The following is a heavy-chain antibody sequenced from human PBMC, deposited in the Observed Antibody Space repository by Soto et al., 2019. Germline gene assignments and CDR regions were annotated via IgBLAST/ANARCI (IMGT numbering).Heavy chain of an antibody. CDR3: ARHASGGAVAGHFDY. CDR1: GGSISSSSYY. D-gene: IGHD6-19*01. CDR2: IYYSGST. J-gene: IGHJ4*02. Sequence: QLQLQESGPGLVKPSETLSLTCTVSGGSISSSSYYWGWIRQPPGKGLEWIGSIYYSGSTYYNPSLKSRVTISVDTSKNQFSLKLSSVTAADTAVYYSARHASGGAVAGHFDYWGQGTLVTVSS. V-gene: IGHV4-39*01.